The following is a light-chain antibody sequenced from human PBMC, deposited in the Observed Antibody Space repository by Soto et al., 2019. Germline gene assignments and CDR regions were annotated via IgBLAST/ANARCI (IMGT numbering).Light chain of an antibody. J-gene: IGKJ5*01. CDR1: QSVSSN. V-gene: IGKV3-15*01. CDR3: QQYNNWPPIT. Sequence: EIVMRYSRATVYVSTGERATXSRRASQSVSSNLAWYQQKPGQAPRLLIYGASTRATGIPARFSGSGSGTEFTLTISSLQSEDFAVYYCQQYNNWPPITFGHGTRLDIK. CDR2: GAS.